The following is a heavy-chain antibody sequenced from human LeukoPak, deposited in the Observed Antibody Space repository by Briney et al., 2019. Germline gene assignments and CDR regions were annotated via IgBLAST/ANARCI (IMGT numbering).Heavy chain of an antibody. CDR3: AKGSITMVRGKGSCFDY. CDR1: GFTFDDYA. Sequence: GGPLRLSCAASGFTFDDYAMHWVRQAPGKGLEWVSGISWNSGSIGYADSVKGRFTISRDNAKNSLYLQMNSLRAEDTALYYCAKGSITMVRGKGSCFDYWGQGTLVTVSS. J-gene: IGHJ4*02. V-gene: IGHV3-9*01. D-gene: IGHD3-10*01. CDR2: ISWNSGSI.